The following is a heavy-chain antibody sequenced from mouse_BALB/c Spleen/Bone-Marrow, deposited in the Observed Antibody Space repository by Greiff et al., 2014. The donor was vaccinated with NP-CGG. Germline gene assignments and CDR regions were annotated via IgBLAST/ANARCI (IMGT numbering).Heavy chain of an antibody. CDR2: IRNKANGYTT. D-gene: IGHD2-3*01. CDR3: ARDRGLLRFDY. CDR1: GFTLTDYY. J-gene: IGHJ2*01. V-gene: IGHV7-3*02. Sequence: EVQVVESGGGLVQPGGSLRLSCATSGFTLTDYYMSWVRQPPGKALEWLGFIRNKANGYTTEYSASVKGRFTISRDNSQSILYLQMNTLRAEDSATYYCARDRGLLRFDYWGQGTTLTVSS.